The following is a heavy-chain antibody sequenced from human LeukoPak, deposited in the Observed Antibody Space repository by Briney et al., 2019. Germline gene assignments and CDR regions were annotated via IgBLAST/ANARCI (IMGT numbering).Heavy chain of an antibody. J-gene: IGHJ4*02. V-gene: IGHV3-48*03. CDR3: ARDPAYDYGGN. Sequence: LPGGSLRLSCAASGFTFSSFEMNWVRQAPRKGLEWVSYISSSGGTIYYADSVKGRFTISRDNAKNSLYLQMNSLRAEDTAVYYCARDPAYDYGGNWGQGTLVTVSS. CDR1: GFTFSSFE. CDR2: ISSSGGTI. D-gene: IGHD4-23*01.